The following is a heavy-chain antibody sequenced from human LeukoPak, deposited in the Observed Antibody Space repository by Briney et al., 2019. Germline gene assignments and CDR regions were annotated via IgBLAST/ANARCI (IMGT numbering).Heavy chain of an antibody. CDR3: ARDQEAIAVAPYGMDV. Sequence: SETLSLTCAVSGGSISSNNWWSWVRQPPGKGLEWIGEIYHSGSTNYNPSLKSRVTISVDKSKNQFSLKLSSVTAADTAVYYCARDQEAIAVAPYGMDVWGQGTTVTVSS. D-gene: IGHD6-19*01. V-gene: IGHV4-4*02. CDR1: GGSISSNNW. CDR2: IYHSGST. J-gene: IGHJ6*02.